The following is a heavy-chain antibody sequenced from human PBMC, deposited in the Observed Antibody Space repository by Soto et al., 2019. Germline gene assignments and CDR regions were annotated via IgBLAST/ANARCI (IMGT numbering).Heavy chain of an antibody. D-gene: IGHD3-3*02. CDR2: INPNSGDT. Sequence: ASVKVSCKASGYIFTAYSMHWVRQAPGQGLEWLGWINPNSGDTIYAQKFQDRVTMTCDTSKNHFSLKLTSVTAADTAVYYCAARHFWSGPWTDTRLDYWGQGTLVTVSS. J-gene: IGHJ4*02. CDR3: AARHFWSGPWTDTRLDY. V-gene: IGHV1-2*02. CDR1: GYIFTAYS.